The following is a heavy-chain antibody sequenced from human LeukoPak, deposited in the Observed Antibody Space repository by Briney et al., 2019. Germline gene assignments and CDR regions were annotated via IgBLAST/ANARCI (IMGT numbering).Heavy chain of an antibody. D-gene: IGHD5/OR15-5a*01. J-gene: IGHJ6*03. V-gene: IGHV1-69*13. CDR3: ARGVSALTPYYYYMDV. CDR2: IIPIFGTA. Sequence: SVKVSCKASGYTFSSYGISWVRQAPGQGLEWMGGIIPIFGTANYAQKFQGRVTITADESTSTAYMELSSLRSEDTAVYYCARGVSALTPYYYYMDVWGKGTTVTVSS. CDR1: GYTFSSYG.